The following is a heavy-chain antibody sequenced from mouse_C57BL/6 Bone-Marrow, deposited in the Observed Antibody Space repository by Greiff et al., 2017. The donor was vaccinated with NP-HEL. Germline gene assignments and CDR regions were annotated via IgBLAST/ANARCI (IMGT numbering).Heavy chain of an antibody. CDR2: IDPSDSYT. Sequence: VQLQQSGAELVMPGASVKLSCKASGYTFTSYWMHWVKQRPGQGLEWIGEIDPSDSYTNYNQKFKGKSTLTVDKSSSTAYMQLSSLTSEDSAVYDCARDGNYLAYWGQGTLVTVSA. J-gene: IGHJ3*01. CDR3: ARDGNYLAY. D-gene: IGHD2-1*01. CDR1: GYTFTSYW. V-gene: IGHV1-69*01.